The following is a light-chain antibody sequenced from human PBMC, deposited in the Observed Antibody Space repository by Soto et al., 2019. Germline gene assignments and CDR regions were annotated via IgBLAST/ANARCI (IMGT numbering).Light chain of an antibody. J-gene: IGKJ1*01. Sequence: EIVLTPSPCTLSLSPGERATLSCRASQSVSNNYLAWYQQKPGQAPSLLIYGASNRATGIPDRFSGSGSGTDFTLTISRPEPEDXXXXXCQQYGXXGTFGQGTKVDIK. CDR2: GAS. V-gene: IGKV3-20*01. CDR1: QSVSNNY. CDR3: QQYGXXGT.